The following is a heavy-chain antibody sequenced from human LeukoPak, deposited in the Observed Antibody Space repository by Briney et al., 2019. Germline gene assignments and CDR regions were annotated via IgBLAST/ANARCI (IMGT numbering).Heavy chain of an antibody. CDR2: IYSVGTT. CDR3: ASCSTYQPLYGMDV. D-gene: IGHD2-2*01. Sequence: PGGSLRLSCAASAFTVSSNYMNWVRQAPGRGLEWVSVIYSVGTTYYADSVRGRSIISRDNSKNTLYLQMNSLRAEDTAVYYCASCSTYQPLYGMDVWGQGTAVTISS. J-gene: IGHJ6*02. CDR1: AFTVSSNY. V-gene: IGHV3-66*01.